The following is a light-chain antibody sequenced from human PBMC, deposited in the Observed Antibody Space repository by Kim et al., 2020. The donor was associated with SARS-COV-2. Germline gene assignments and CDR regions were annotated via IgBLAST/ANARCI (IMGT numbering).Light chain of an antibody. V-gene: IGKV3-11*01. CDR1: QSVSSY. Sequence: EIVLTQSPATLSLSPGERATLSCRASQSVSSYLAWYQQQPGQAPRLLIYDASNRATGIPARFSGSGSGTDFTLTISSLEPEDFAVYYCQQRTNRPPFTFGPGTKVDIK. CDR3: QQRTNRPPFT. J-gene: IGKJ3*01. CDR2: DAS.